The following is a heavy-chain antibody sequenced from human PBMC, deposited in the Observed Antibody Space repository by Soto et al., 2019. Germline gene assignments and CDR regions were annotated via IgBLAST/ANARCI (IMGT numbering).Heavy chain of an antibody. CDR2: IVVGSGNT. CDR3: AADRDYYGSGSYYGY. Sequence: SVKVSCKASGFTFTSSAVQWVRQARGQRLEWIGWIVVGSGNTNYAQKFQERVTITRDMSTSTAYMELSSLRSEDTAVYYCAADRDYYGSGSYYGYWGQGTLVTAPQ. CDR1: GFTFTSSA. J-gene: IGHJ4*02. D-gene: IGHD3-10*01. V-gene: IGHV1-58*01.